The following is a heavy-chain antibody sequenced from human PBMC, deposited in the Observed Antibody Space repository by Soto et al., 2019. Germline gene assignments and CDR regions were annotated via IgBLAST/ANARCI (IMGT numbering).Heavy chain of an antibody. CDR2: IKEDGSET. Sequence: EVQLVESGGNLVQPGGSLRLSCAASGFTFSDFWMSWVRRAPGRGLEWVANIKEDGSETYYVDSVEGRFTISRDNAKKSLYLQMSSLRAEETALYFCARGGSHSSDSWGQGALVTVSS. J-gene: IGHJ4*02. CDR1: GFTFSDFW. D-gene: IGHD1-26*01. V-gene: IGHV3-7*05. CDR3: ARGGSHSSDS.